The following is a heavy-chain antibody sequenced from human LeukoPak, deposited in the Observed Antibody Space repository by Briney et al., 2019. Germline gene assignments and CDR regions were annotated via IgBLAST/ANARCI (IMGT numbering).Heavy chain of an antibody. CDR3: AKDHSVVITTGFDY. CDR2: ISWNSGSI. CDR1: GFTFDDYA. V-gene: IGHV3-9*01. J-gene: IGHJ4*02. D-gene: IGHD3-22*01. Sequence: GGSLRLSCAAFGFTFDDYAMHWVRQAPGKGLEWVSGISWNSGSIGYADSVKGRFTISRDNAKNSLYLQMNSLRAEDTALYYCAKDHSVVITTGFDYWGQGTLVTVSS.